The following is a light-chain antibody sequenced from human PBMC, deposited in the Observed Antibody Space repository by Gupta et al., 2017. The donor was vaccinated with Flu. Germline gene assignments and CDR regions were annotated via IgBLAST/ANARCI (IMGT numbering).Light chain of an antibody. Sequence: FMLSQPPPVSASPGKTVTISCTRSSGSIASNYVQWCRQRPGSSPTTVIYADNQRPPGVPDRFSGSIDSSSNSASLTIPGLKTEDEADDYCQSYDNSDHSAFGGGTKLTVL. V-gene: IGLV6-57*01. J-gene: IGLJ3*02. CDR3: QSYDNSDHSA. CDR1: SGSIASNY. CDR2: ADN.